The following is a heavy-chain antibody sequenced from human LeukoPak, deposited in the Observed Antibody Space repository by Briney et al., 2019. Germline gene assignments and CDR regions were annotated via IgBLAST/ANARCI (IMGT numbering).Heavy chain of an antibody. Sequence: SETLSLTCTVSGGSISSYYWSWIRQPPGKGLEWIGYIYYSGSTNYNPSLKSLVTISVDTSKNQFSLKLRSVTAADTAVYYCARRMVVDSGRNYYYYGMDVWGKGTTVTVSP. CDR2: IYYSGST. J-gene: IGHJ6*04. D-gene: IGHD3-10*01. CDR3: ARRMVVDSGRNYYYYGMDV. V-gene: IGHV4-59*01. CDR1: GGSISSYY.